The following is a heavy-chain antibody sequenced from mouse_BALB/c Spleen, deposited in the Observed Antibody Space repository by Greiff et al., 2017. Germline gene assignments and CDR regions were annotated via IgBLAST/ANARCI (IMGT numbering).Heavy chain of an antibody. D-gene: IGHD2-3*01. CDR2: ISNGGGST. CDR3: ARLDGPFDY. J-gene: IGHJ2*01. V-gene: IGHV5-12-2*01. CDR1: GFTFSSYT. Sequence: EVQLVESGGGLVQPGGSLKLSCAASGFTFSSYTMSWVRQTPEKRLEWVAYISNGGGSTYYPDTVKGRFTISRDNAKNTLYLQMSSLKSEDTAMYYCARLDGPFDYGGQGTTLTVSS.